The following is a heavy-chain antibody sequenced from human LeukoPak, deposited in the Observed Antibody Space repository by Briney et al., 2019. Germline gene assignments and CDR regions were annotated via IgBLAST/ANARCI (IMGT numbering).Heavy chain of an antibody. J-gene: IGHJ6*02. CDR2: IKGDGSST. Sequence: AGGSLRLSCAASGFTFSNYWMHWVRHTPGEGLVCVSLIKGDGSSTTYADSVKGRFTISRDNAKNTVYLQMNSLRAEDTAVYYCARGNYHAMDAWGQGTTVTVSS. CDR1: GFTFSNYW. V-gene: IGHV3-74*01. CDR3: ARGNYHAMDA.